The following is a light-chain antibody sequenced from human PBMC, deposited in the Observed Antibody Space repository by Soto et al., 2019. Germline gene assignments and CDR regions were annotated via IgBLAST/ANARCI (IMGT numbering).Light chain of an antibody. J-gene: IGKJ4*01. CDR3: QQYDDLPLT. CDR1: QDITNY. V-gene: IGKV1-33*01. CDR2: DSS. Sequence: DLHLNPSPSSLSASVGDRVCLTCQASQDITNYLNWYQQKPGQAPKLLIYDSSTLETGVPSRFSGSGSGTDFTFSISSLQPEDFATYYCQQYDDLPLTFGGGTKVDI.